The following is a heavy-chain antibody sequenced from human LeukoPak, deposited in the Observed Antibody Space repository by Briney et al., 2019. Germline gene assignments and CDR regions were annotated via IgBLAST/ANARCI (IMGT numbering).Heavy chain of an antibody. CDR2: IQFDGNNK. CDR1: GFTFSSNG. D-gene: IGHD3-10*01. J-gene: IGHJ3*02. CDR3: AVPRGFSAFDI. Sequence: GGSLRLSCAASGFTFSSNGMYWVRQAPGKGLECVAYIQFDGNNKYYADSVKGRFTISRDNSKNTLYLQMSSLRAEDTAVYYCAVPRGFSAFDIWGQGTMVTVSS. V-gene: IGHV3-30*02.